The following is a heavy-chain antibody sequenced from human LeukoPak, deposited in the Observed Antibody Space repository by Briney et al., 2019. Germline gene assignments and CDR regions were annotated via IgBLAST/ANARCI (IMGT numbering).Heavy chain of an antibody. CDR1: GGSFSGYY. J-gene: IGHJ6*02. Sequence: SETLSLTCAVYGGSFSGYYWSWIRQPPGKGLEWIGEINHSGSTNYNPSLKSRVTISVDTSKNQFSLKLSSVTAADTAAYYCARDKPHYGMDVWGQGTTVTVSS. CDR2: INHSGST. CDR3: ARDKPHYGMDV. V-gene: IGHV4-34*09.